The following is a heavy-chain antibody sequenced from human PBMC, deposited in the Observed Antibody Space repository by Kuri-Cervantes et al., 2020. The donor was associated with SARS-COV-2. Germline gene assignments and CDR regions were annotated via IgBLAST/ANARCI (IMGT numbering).Heavy chain of an antibody. CDR1: GGSISSSSYY. Sequence: LRLSCTVSGGSISSSSYYWSWIRQPPGKGLEWIGYIYYSGSTYYNPSLKSRVTISVDTSKNQFSLKLSSVTAADTAVYYCARGWTTVTTPYFDYWGQGTLVTVSS. J-gene: IGHJ4*02. D-gene: IGHD4-11*01. CDR3: ARGWTTVTTPYFDY. V-gene: IGHV4-30-4*08. CDR2: IYYSGST.